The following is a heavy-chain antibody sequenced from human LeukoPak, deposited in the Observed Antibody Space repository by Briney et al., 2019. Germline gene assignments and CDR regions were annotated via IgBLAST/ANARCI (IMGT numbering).Heavy chain of an antibody. CDR3: ARRVWFGELFD. Sequence: GASVKVSCKASGYTFTSYGISWVRQAPGQGLEWMGWINPNSGGTNYAQKFQGRVTMTRDTSISTAYMELSRLRSDDTAVYYCARRVWFGELFDWGQGTLVTVSS. V-gene: IGHV1-2*02. D-gene: IGHD3-10*01. J-gene: IGHJ4*02. CDR1: GYTFTSYG. CDR2: INPNSGGT.